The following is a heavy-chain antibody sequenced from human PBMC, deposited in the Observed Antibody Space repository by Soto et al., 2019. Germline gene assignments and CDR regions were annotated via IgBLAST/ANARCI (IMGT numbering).Heavy chain of an antibody. J-gene: IGHJ4*02. V-gene: IGHV4-30-4*01. Sequence: SETLSLTCTVSGGSISSGDYYWSWIRQPPGKGLEWIGYIYYSGSTYHNPSLRSRVTISVDTSKNQFSLKLSSVTAANTAVYYCARWLGYGPHFDYWGQGTLVTVSS. CDR3: ARWLGYGPHFDY. CDR2: IYYSGST. CDR1: GGSISSGDYY. D-gene: IGHD5-12*01.